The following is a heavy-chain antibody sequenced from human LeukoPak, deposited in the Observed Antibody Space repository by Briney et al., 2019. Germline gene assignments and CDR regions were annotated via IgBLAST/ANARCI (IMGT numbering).Heavy chain of an antibody. CDR2: IYYSGST. D-gene: IGHD3-22*01. J-gene: IGHJ4*02. V-gene: IGHV4-59*01. CDR3: ARDQSYDSSGQYFDY. CDR1: GGSISSYY. Sequence: PSETLSLTCTVSGGSISSYYWSWIRQPPGKGLEWIGYIYYSGSTNYNPSLKSRVTISVDTSKNQFSLKLSSVTAADTAVYYCARDQSYDSSGQYFDYWGQGSLVIVTS.